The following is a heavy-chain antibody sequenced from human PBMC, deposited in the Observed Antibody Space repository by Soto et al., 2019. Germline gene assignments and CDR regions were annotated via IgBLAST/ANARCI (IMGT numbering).Heavy chain of an antibody. V-gene: IGHV3-23*01. CDR1: GFTFNSYA. CDR2: ISASGDST. J-gene: IGHJ5*02. D-gene: IGHD3-3*01. CDR3: AKTPLTIHPGIFWFDP. Sequence: EVQLLESGGGLVQPGGSLRLSCAASGFTFNSYAMSWVRQAPGKGLEWVSAISASGDSTYYADAVKGRFTISRDNSKNTLYLEMNSLRAEDTALYYCAKTPLTIHPGIFWFDPWGQGTLVTVSS.